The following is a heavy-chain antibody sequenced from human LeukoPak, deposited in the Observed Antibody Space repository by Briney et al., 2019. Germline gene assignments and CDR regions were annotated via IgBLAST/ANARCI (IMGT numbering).Heavy chain of an antibody. J-gene: IGHJ4*02. D-gene: IGHD3-10*01. CDR1: GGSISSSSYY. Sequence: SETLSLTCTASGGSISSSSYYWGWIRQPPGKGLEWIGSIYYSGSTYYNPSLKSRVTISVDTSKNQFSLKLSSVTAADTAVYYCAAGWMVRGNYFDYWGQGTLVTVSS. CDR3: AAGWMVRGNYFDY. V-gene: IGHV4-39*01. CDR2: IYYSGST.